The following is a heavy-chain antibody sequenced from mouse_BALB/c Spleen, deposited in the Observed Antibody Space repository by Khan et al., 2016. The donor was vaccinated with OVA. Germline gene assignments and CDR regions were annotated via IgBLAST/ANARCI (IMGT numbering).Heavy chain of an antibody. CDR3: SREWCLYRYAWFAY. CDR2: ISDGGTYT. D-gene: IGHD2-14*01. Sequence: EVELVESGGGLVKPGGSLKLSCAASGFTFSDYYMYWVRQTPEKRLEWVATISDGGTYTYYQDSVKGRFTISRDNAKNNLYLQMSSLKSEDAAMYYCSREWCLYRYAWFAYWGQGTLVTVSA. J-gene: IGHJ3*01. CDR1: GFTFSDYY. V-gene: IGHV5-4*02.